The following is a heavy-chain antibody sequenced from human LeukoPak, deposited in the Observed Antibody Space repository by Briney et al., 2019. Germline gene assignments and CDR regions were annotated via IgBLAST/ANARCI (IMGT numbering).Heavy chain of an antibody. CDR3: ARLRSGYSSSWSLYYYYYYMDV. Sequence: SETLSLTCTVSGYSISSGYYWGWIRQPPGKGLEWIGNIYHIGSTYYNPSLKSRVTTSVDTSRNQFSLKLSSVTAADTAVYYCARLRSGYSSSWSLYYYYYYMDVWGKGTTVTISS. CDR1: GYSISSGYY. V-gene: IGHV4-38-2*02. D-gene: IGHD6-13*01. CDR2: IYHIGST. J-gene: IGHJ6*03.